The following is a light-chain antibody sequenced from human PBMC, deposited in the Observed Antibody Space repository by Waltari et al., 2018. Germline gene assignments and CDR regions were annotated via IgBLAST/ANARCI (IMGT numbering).Light chain of an antibody. CDR2: KAS. V-gene: IGKV1-5*03. CDR1: QSISTW. CDR3: QQYNSYLT. Sequence: DIQMTQSPSTLSASVGDRVTITCRASQSISTWVAWYQQKPGKAPKLLIYKASSLESGVPSRFSGSGSGTEFTLTISSLQPDDFAIYYCQQYNSYLTFGQGTKVEIK. J-gene: IGKJ1*01.